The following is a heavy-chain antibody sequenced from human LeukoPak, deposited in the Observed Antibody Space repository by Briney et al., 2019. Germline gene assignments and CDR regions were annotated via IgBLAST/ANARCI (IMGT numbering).Heavy chain of an antibody. J-gene: IGHJ2*01. Sequence: PSETLSLTCTVSGASMSGSYWSFIRQPPGKGLEWIGYIHSSGSADYYPSLKSRATLSVDTSKNQFSLKLNSMTAADTAVYFCARGGWYVDVWGRGALVTVSS. CDR2: IHSSGSA. V-gene: IGHV4-59*01. CDR3: ARGGWYVDV. CDR1: GASMSGSY.